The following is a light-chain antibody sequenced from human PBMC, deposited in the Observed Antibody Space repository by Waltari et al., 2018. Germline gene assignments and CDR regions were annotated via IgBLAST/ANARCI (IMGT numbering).Light chain of an antibody. V-gene: IGLV2-14*01. Sequence: QSALTQPASVSGSPGQSITISCTGTSSDVGGYNSVSWYQQHPGKAPQLMIYEVSKRPSGVFNRFSGSKSGNTASLTISGLQAEDEADYYCSSYTSSSTLLYVFGTGTKVTVL. CDR3: SSYTSSSTLLYV. CDR2: EVS. CDR1: SSDVGGYNS. J-gene: IGLJ1*01.